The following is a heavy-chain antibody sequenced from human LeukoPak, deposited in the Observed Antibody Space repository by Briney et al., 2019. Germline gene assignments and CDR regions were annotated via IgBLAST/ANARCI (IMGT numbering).Heavy chain of an antibody. CDR2: IYTSGST. CDR3: ARGYYDSSGYSNTFDI. J-gene: IGHJ3*02. V-gene: IGHV4-4*07. Sequence: SETLSLTCTVSGGSISSYYWSWIRQPAGKGLEWMGRIYTSGSTNYNPSLKSRVTISVDTSKNQFSLKLSSVTAADTAVYYCARGYYDSSGYSNTFDIWGQGTMVTVSS. CDR1: GGSISSYY. D-gene: IGHD3-22*01.